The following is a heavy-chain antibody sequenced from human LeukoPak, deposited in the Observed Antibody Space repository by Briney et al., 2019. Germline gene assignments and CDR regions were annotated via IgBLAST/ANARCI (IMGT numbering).Heavy chain of an antibody. D-gene: IGHD2-2*02. J-gene: IGHJ5*02. Sequence: GASVKASCKVSGYTLTELSMHWVRQAPGKGLEWMGGFDPEDGETIYAQKFQGRVTMTEDTSTDTAYMELSSLRSEDTAVYYYATVHCSSTSCYTYRNWFDPWGQGTLVTVSS. CDR3: ATVHCSSTSCYTYRNWFDP. CDR2: FDPEDGET. V-gene: IGHV1-24*01. CDR1: GYTLTELS.